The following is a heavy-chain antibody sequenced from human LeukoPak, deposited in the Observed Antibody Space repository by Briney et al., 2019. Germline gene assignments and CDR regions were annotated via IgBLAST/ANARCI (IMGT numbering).Heavy chain of an antibody. D-gene: IGHD6-13*01. CDR3: ARVVASGSSWYFAPLYYFDY. J-gene: IGHJ4*02. CDR2: VSAYNGNT. CDR1: GYTFTSYG. Sequence: GASVKVSCKASGYTFTSYGISWVRQAPGQGLEWMGWVSAYNGNTNYAQKLQGRVTMTTDTSTSTAYMELRSLRSDDTAVYYCARVVASGSSWYFAPLYYFDYWGQGTLVTVSS. V-gene: IGHV1-18*01.